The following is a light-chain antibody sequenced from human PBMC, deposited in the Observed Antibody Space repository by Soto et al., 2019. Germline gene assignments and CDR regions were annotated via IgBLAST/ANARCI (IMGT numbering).Light chain of an antibody. CDR3: SSYAGSNIYYV. CDR1: SSDVGGYNY. CDR2: XVS. V-gene: IGLV2-8*01. J-gene: IGLJ1*01. Sequence: QSALXXXXXXXGSXGXSXXIXXXXXSSDVGGYNYVSWYQQHPGKAPKLXXXXVSKRPSGVPDRFSGSKSGNTASLTVSGLQAEDEADYYCSSYAGSNIYYVFGTGIKVTVL.